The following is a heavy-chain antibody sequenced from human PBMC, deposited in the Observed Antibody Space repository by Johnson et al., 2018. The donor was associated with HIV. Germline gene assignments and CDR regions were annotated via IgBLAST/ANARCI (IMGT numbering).Heavy chain of an antibody. D-gene: IGHD5-24*01. CDR3: ARDMGEMATPIRGLDAFDI. V-gene: IGHV3-30*19. CDR2: ISYDGRNK. J-gene: IGHJ3*02. Sequence: QVQLVESGGGVVQPGRSLRLSCAASGFTFSSYGMHWVRQAPGKGLEWVAIISYDGRNKYYADSVKGRFTISRDISKNTLYLQMNSLKTEDTAVYYCARDMGEMATPIRGLDAFDIWGQGTMVTVSS. CDR1: GFTFSSYG.